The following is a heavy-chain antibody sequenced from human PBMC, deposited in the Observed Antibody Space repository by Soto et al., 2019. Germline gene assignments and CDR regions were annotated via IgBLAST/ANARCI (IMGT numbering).Heavy chain of an antibody. V-gene: IGHV4-59*01. J-gene: IGHJ5*02. CDR1: GGSISSYY. CDR3: ARDSKAVAGTGWFDP. CDR2: IYYSGST. D-gene: IGHD6-19*01. Sequence: QVQLQESGPGLVKPSETLSLTCTVSGGSISSYYWSWIRQPPGKGLEWIGYIYYSGSTNYNPSLKSRVTISVDTSKNQFSLKLSSVTAADTAVYYCARDSKAVAGTGWFDPWVQGTLVTVSS.